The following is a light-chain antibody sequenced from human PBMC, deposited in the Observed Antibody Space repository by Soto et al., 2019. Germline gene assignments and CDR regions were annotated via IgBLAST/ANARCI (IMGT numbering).Light chain of an antibody. CDR1: SSNIGTNT. J-gene: IGLJ2*01. CDR3: AAWDGSLNVVL. Sequence: QSVLTQPSSASWTPGQTVTISCSGTSSNIGTNTVNWYRQVPGTAPKLLIFNDNVRPSGVPGRFSGSRSGTSASLAISGLQSEDEADYYCAAWDGSLNVVLLGGGTKLTVL. CDR2: NDN. V-gene: IGLV1-44*01.